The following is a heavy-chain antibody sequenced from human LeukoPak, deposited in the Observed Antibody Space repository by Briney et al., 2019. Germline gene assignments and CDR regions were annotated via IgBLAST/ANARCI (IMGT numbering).Heavy chain of an antibody. CDR3: AKAGVRYYDSSGLHAFDI. CDR1: GGSISSTSYF. D-gene: IGHD3-22*01. Sequence: SETLSRTCTVSGGSISSTSYFWGWIRQPPGKGLEWIGTIYYSGSTYYNPSLKSRVTMSVDTSRNQFSLKLSSVNAADTAVYYCAKAGVRYYDSSGLHAFDIWGQGTMVTVSS. J-gene: IGHJ3*02. CDR2: IYYSGST. V-gene: IGHV4-39*01.